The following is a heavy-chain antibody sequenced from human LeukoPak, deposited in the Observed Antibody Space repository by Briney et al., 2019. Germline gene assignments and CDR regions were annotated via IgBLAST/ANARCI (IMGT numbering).Heavy chain of an antibody. V-gene: IGHV3-7*04. CDR3: ARVRGGYCSGGSCYSAFDI. J-gene: IGHJ3*02. CDR1: GFSFGSFE. Sequence: PGGSLRLSCAASGFSFGSFEMNWVRQAPGKGLEWVANIKQDGSEKYYVDSVKGRFTISRDNAQNSLYLQMNSLRAEDTAVYYCARVRGGYCSGGSCYSAFDIWGQGTMVTVSS. CDR2: IKQDGSEK. D-gene: IGHD2-15*01.